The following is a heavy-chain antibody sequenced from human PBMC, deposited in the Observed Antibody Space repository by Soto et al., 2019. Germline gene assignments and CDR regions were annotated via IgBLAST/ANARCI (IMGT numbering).Heavy chain of an antibody. CDR3: SLAMGTYWYFDL. CDR2: ISGSGGST. Sequence: EVQLLESGGGLVQPGGSPRLSCAASGFTFSSYAMSWVRQAPGKGLEWVSAISGSGGSTYYADSVKGRFTISRDNSKNTLYLQMNSLRAEDTAVYYCSLAMGTYWYFDLWGRGTLVTVSS. V-gene: IGHV3-23*01. D-gene: IGHD5-18*01. CDR1: GFTFSSYA. J-gene: IGHJ2*01.